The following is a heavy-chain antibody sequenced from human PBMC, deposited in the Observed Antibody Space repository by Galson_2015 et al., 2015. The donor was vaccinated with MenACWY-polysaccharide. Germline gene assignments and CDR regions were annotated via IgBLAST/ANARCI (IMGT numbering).Heavy chain of an antibody. CDR1: GYTFTSYG. CDR2: ISAYNGNT. J-gene: IGHJ4*02. V-gene: IGHV1-18*01. Sequence: SVKVSCKASGYTFTSYGISWVRQAPGQGLEWMGWISAYNGNTDYAQKLQGRVTMTTDTSTSTAYMELRSLRSDDTAVYYCARVGQYCSGDSCLDYWGQGTLVTVSS. D-gene: IGHD2-15*01. CDR3: ARVGQYCSGDSCLDY.